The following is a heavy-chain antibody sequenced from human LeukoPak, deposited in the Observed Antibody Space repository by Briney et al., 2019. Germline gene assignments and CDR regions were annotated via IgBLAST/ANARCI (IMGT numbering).Heavy chain of an antibody. J-gene: IGHJ4*02. CDR1: GFTFNTYV. D-gene: IGHD5-24*01. CDR2: IDTDGKTT. CDR3: VRDKDGYNF. V-gene: IGHV3-74*01. Sequence: GGSLRLSCAASGFTFNTYVMHWVRQAPGKGLVWVARIDTDGKTTTYADSVKGRFTISRDNANNMLYVQMNSLRAEDTAVYYCVRDKDGYNFWGQGTLVSVSS.